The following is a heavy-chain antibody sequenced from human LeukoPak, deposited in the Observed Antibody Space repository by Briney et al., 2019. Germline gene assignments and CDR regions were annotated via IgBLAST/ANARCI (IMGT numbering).Heavy chain of an antibody. CDR3: ARYSSSWMIDY. J-gene: IGHJ4*02. Sequence: GGSLRLSCAASGFTFSSYGMHWVRQAPGKGLEWVAVISYDGSNKYYADSVKGRFTISRDNSKSTLYLQMNSLRAEDTAVYYCARYSSSWMIDYWGQGTLVTVSS. CDR2: ISYDGSNK. V-gene: IGHV3-30*03. D-gene: IGHD6-13*01. CDR1: GFTFSSYG.